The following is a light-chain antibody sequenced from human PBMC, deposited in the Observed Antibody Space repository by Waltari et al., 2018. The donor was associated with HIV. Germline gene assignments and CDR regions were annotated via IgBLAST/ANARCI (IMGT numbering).Light chain of an antibody. CDR2: GKN. Sequence: SSELTQDPAVSVALGQTVGITCQGDSLRTYYPNWYQQKPGQAPIPVIYGKNNRPSVIPDRFSGSVSGNTASLTITGAQAEDEADYYCSSRDSSGNRLLFGGGTKLTVL. J-gene: IGLJ2*01. V-gene: IGLV3-19*01. CDR1: SLRTYY. CDR3: SSRDSSGNRLL.